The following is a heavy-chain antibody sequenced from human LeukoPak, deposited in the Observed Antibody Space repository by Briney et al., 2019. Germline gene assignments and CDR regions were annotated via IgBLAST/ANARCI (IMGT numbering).Heavy chain of an antibody. Sequence: GASVKISCKASGYTFTNYYMHWVRQAPGQGLEWLGLITPSGGSTWYAQKFQGRVTMTRDMSTSTVYMELSSLRSEDTAVYYCARDGVDTSGYPEYYFDYWGQGTLVTVSS. J-gene: IGHJ4*02. CDR2: ITPSGGST. CDR1: GYTFTNYY. V-gene: IGHV1-46*01. CDR3: ARDGVDTSGYPEYYFDY. D-gene: IGHD3-22*01.